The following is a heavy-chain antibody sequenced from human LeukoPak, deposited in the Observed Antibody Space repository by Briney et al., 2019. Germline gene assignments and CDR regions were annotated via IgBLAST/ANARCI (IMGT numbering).Heavy chain of an antibody. CDR2: INADGSST. CDR1: GFTFSSYS. Sequence: SGGSLRLSCAASGFTFSSYSMNWVRQAPGKGLMWVARINADGSSTNYADSVKGRFSISRDNAKNTLHLQMNSLRDEDTAVYHCAVLPPDVFDIWGQGIMVTVSS. CDR3: AVLPPDVFDI. J-gene: IGHJ3*02. V-gene: IGHV3-74*01.